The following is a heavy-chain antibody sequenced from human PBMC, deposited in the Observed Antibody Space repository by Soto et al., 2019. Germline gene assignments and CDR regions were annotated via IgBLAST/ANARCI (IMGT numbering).Heavy chain of an antibody. CDR2: ISGDSGSS. J-gene: IGHJ3*01. CDR1: GFTFESYS. CDR3: TKRRSARPGFDAFDL. V-gene: IGHV3-9*01. Sequence: GGSLRLSCAASGFTFESYSLHWVRQLPGKGLEWVAGISGDSGSSGYADSVRGRFTVSRDNAKNSLFLQMSSLSPEDTALYYCTKRRSARPGFDAFDLWGQGTMVTVSS.